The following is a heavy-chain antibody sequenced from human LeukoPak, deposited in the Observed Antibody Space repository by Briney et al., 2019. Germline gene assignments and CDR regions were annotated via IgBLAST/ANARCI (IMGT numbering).Heavy chain of an antibody. CDR2: INHSGST. CDR3: ASSTIRVGAIGY. J-gene: IGHJ4*02. CDR1: GGSFSGYY. V-gene: IGHV4-34*01. Sequence: SETLSLTCAVYGGSFSGYYWSWIRQPPGKGLEWIGEINHSGSTNYNPFLKSRVTISVDTSKNQFSLKLSSVTAADTAVYYCASSTIRVGAIGYWGQGTLVTVSS. D-gene: IGHD4/OR15-4a*01.